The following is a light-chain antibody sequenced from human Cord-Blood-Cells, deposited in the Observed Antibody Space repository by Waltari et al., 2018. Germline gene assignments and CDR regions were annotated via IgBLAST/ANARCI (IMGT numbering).Light chain of an antibody. CDR1: SSDVGGYNY. J-gene: IGLJ1*01. Sequence: QSALTQPAPVSGSPGQSIPISCPGTSSDVGGYNYVSWYQQHPGKAPKLMIYEGSHRPSGVSNRFPGAKSRNTASLTIAGLQAEDEADDYRSSYTSSSTYVFGTGTKVTVL. CDR2: EGS. V-gene: IGLV2-14*01. CDR3: SSYTSSSTYV.